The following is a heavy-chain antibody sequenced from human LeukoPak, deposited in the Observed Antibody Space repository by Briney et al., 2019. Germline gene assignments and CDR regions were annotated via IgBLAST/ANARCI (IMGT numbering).Heavy chain of an antibody. Sequence: GGSLRLSCAATGFTFSSYVMSWVRQAPGKGLEWVSSIIDSGGTTYYADSVKGRFTISRDNSKNTLYLQMNSLRAEDTAVYYCAREADTAMVMALKANWFDPWGQGTLVTVSS. V-gene: IGHV3-23*01. D-gene: IGHD5-18*01. CDR2: IIDSGGTT. J-gene: IGHJ5*02. CDR1: GFTFSSYV. CDR3: AREADTAMVMALKANWFDP.